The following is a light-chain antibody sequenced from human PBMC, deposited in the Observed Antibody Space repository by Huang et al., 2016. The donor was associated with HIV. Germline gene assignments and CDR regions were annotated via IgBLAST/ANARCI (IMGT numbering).Light chain of an antibody. CDR2: AAS. Sequence: EIVMTQSPGTLSVAPGERATLSCRASQNINTNLAWFQQKPGQAPRLLIYAASTRTADFPTRFSGSGSGTEFTLTISSLQSEDIAVYYCQQYNDWPRSFGQGTKVEIK. CDR3: QQYNDWPRS. V-gene: IGKV3-15*01. CDR1: QNINTN. J-gene: IGKJ1*01.